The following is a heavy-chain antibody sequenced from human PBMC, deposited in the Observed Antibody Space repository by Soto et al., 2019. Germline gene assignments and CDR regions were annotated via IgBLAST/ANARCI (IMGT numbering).Heavy chain of an antibody. CDR2: ISGSGGST. CDR1: GCTCSSYA. CDR3: AKDELDGGSI. J-gene: IGHJ4*02. D-gene: IGHD4-17*01. Sequence: GGSLRLSCASSGCTCSSYAMSLVRQAPGKGLEWVSAISGSGGSTYYADSVKGRFTISRDNSKNTLYLQMNSLRAEDTAVYYCAKDELDGGSIWGQGTLVTVSS. V-gene: IGHV3-23*01.